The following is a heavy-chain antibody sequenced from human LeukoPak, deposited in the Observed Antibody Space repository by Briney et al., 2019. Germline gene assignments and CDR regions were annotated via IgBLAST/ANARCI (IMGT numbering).Heavy chain of an antibody. CDR3: ARDSRARHAFDI. J-gene: IGHJ3*02. CDR1: GYTFTSYY. V-gene: IGHV1-46*01. CDR2: INPSGGGT. D-gene: IGHD6-6*01. Sequence: GASVKVSCKASGYTFTSYYMHWVRQAPGQGLEWMGIINPSGGGTNYAQKFQGRVTITADKSTSTAYMELSSLRSEDTAVYYCARDSRARHAFDIWGQGTMVTVSS.